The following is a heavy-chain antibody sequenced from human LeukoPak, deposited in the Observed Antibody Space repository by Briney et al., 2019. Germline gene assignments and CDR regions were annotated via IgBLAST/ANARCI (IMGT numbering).Heavy chain of an antibody. J-gene: IGHJ3*02. CDR1: GYTFTSYD. D-gene: IGHD1-26*01. CDR2: MNPHSGNT. Sequence: GASVKVSCKASGYTFTSYDINWVRQATGQGLEWMGWMNPHSGNTGYAQKFQGRVTITRNTSISTAYMELRSLRSDDTAVYYCARRSGSYRYSDAFDIWGQGTMVTVSS. V-gene: IGHV1-8*03. CDR3: ARRSGSYRYSDAFDI.